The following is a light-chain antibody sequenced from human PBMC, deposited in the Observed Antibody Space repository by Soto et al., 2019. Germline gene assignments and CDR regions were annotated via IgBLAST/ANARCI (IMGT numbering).Light chain of an antibody. CDR2: GVS. CDR1: QSVSSSY. J-gene: IGKJ5*01. V-gene: IGKV3-20*01. CDR3: QQYNNWPL. Sequence: EIVLTQSPGTLSLSPGERATLSCRASQSVSSSYLAWYQQKPGQAPRLLIYGVSSRATGIPDRFSGSGSGTDFTLTISSLQSEDFAVYYCQQYNNWPLFGQGTRLEIK.